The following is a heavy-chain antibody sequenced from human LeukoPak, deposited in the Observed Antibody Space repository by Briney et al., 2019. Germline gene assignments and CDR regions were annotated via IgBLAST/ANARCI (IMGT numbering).Heavy chain of an antibody. J-gene: IGHJ3*02. V-gene: IGHV3-23*01. Sequence: GGSLRLSCAASGFTFSTFAMIWVRQPPGKGLEWVSSIFPSGGEIHYADSVRGRFTISRDNSKSTLSLQMNSLRAEDTAIYFCTKDVFRWAFDIWGQGTMVTVSS. CDR3: TKDVFRWAFDI. D-gene: IGHD5-24*01. CDR2: IFPSGGEI. CDR1: GFTFSTFA.